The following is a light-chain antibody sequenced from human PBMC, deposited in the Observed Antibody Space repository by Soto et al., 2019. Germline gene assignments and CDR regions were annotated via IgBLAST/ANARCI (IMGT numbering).Light chain of an antibody. CDR2: EVR. J-gene: IGLJ1*01. V-gene: IGLV2-8*01. CDR1: DSDVGGYNY. CDR3: SSYAGAKSYI. Sequence: QSALSHPPSACWSLGDSVTISCTGSDSDVGGYNYVSWYQQHPGTAPKVVIYEVRKRPSGVPDRFSASKSGNTASLTVSGLQAEDQADYYCSSYAGAKSYIFGSGTKV.